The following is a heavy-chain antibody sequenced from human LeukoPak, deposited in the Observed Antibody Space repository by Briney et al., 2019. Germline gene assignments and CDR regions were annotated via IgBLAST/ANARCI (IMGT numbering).Heavy chain of an antibody. CDR3: ARDPYGDYVAGYYFDY. Sequence: SETLSLTCTVSGGSISSYYWSWIRQPAGKGLEWIGRIYTSGSTDYNPSLKSRVTMSVDTSKNQFSLKLSSVTAADTAVYYCARDPYGDYVAGYYFDYWGQGTLVTASS. D-gene: IGHD4-17*01. CDR1: GGSISSYY. J-gene: IGHJ4*02. V-gene: IGHV4-4*07. CDR2: IYTSGST.